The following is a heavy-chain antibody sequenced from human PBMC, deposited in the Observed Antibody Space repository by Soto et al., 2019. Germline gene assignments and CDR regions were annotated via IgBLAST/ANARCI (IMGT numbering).Heavy chain of an antibody. CDR3: ARELRGARDDAFDI. CDR2: INYSGTT. J-gene: IGHJ3*02. D-gene: IGHD3-10*01. CDR1: GGSISNYY. Sequence: QVQLQESGPGLVKPSETLSLTCTVSGGSISNYYWNWIRQPPGKGLEWIGFINYSGTTNYNPSLKGRVTISADRSKNQLSMEMTSVTAADTAVYYCARELRGARDDAFDIWGQGTVVTV. V-gene: IGHV4-59*01.